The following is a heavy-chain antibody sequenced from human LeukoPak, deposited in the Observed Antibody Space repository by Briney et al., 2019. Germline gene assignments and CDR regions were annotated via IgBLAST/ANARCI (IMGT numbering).Heavy chain of an antibody. CDR2: ISSSSSYI. CDR3: ARDATGGSWNY. V-gene: IGHV3-21*01. Sequence: GGSLRLSCAASGFTFSSYSMNWVRQAPGKGLEWVSSISSSSSYIYYADSVKGRFTISRDNAKDSLYLQMNSLRAEDTAVYYCARDATGGSWNYWGQGTLVTVSS. J-gene: IGHJ4*02. D-gene: IGHD2-15*01. CDR1: GFTFSSYS.